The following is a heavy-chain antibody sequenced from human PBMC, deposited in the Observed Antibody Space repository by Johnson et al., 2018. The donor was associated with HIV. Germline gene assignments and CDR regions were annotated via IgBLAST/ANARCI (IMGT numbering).Heavy chain of an antibody. CDR3: ARDPAYAAFDV. D-gene: IGHD3-16*01. Sequence: EVQLVESGGGLVQPGGSLRLSCAASGFTFGDYWMAWVRQAPGKGLEWVANINQDENQKYYLDSVKGRFTISRDNAKNSLYLQMNNLRVDDAALYYCARDPAYAAFDVWGQGTVVTVSS. J-gene: IGHJ3*01. CDR2: INQDENQK. V-gene: IGHV3-7*01. CDR1: GFTFGDYW.